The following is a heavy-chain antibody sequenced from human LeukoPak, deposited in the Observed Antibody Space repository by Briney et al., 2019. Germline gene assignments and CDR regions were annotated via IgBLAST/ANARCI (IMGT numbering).Heavy chain of an antibody. D-gene: IGHD2-8*01. CDR3: ARGAPQENGY. Sequence: PGGSLRLSCAASGFTFSSYSVNWVRQAPGKGLEWVSSISSSSSYIYYADSVKGRFTISRDNAKNSLYLQMNSLRAEDTAVYYCARGAPQENGYWGQGTLVTVSS. CDR2: ISSSSSYI. J-gene: IGHJ4*02. V-gene: IGHV3-21*01. CDR1: GFTFSSYS.